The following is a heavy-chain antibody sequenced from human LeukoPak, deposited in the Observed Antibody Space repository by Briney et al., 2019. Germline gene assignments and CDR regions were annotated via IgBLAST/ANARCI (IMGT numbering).Heavy chain of an antibody. V-gene: IGHV3-33*01. CDR1: GFTFSSYG. D-gene: IGHD4-17*01. CDR2: IWYDGSNK. CDR3: ARVTDYGDYGGVFDY. Sequence: GGSLRLSCAASGFTFSSYGMNWVRQAPGKGLEWVAVIWYDGSNKYYSDSVKGRFTISRDNSKNTLYLLMNSLRAEDTAVYYCARVTDYGDYGGVFDYWGQGTLVTVSS. J-gene: IGHJ4*02.